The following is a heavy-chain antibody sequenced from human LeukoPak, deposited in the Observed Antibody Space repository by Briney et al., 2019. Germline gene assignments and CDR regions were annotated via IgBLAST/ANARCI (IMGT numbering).Heavy chain of an antibody. Sequence: ASVKVSCKASGGTFSSYAISWVRQAPGQGLEWMGWINPNSGGTNYAQKFQGRVTMTRDTSISTAYMELSRLRSDDTAVYYCASGYYDSSGYYAFDYWGQGTLVTVSS. V-gene: IGHV1-2*02. J-gene: IGHJ4*02. CDR1: GGTFSSYA. CDR3: ASGYYDSSGYYAFDY. D-gene: IGHD3-22*01. CDR2: INPNSGGT.